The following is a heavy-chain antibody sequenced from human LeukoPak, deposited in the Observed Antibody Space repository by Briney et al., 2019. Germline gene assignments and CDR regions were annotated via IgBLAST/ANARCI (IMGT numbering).Heavy chain of an antibody. J-gene: IGHJ3*02. V-gene: IGHV3-74*01. D-gene: IGHD6-19*01. CDR1: GFTFSSYW. CDR3: ARAGQGVAGTYSGAFDI. CDR2: INSDGSST. Sequence: PGGSLRLSCAASGFTFSSYWMHWVRHAPGKGLVWVSRINSDGSSTSYADSVKGRFTISRDNAKNTLYLQMNSLRAEDTAVYYCARAGQGVAGTYSGAFDIWGQGTMVTVSS.